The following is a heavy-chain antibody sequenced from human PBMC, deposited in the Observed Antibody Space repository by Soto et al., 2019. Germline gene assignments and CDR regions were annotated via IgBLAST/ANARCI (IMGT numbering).Heavy chain of an antibody. CDR3: ARDGYDGSGSPYPAF. J-gene: IGHJ4*02. CDR2: IYYLGST. V-gene: IGHV4-59*01. CDR1: GASMSEYF. D-gene: IGHD3-10*01. Sequence: SEPLSVTCSVSGASMSEYFWSWIRQSPGKGLEWIGYIYYLGSTDYNPSLKSRVTISVDTSKRQFSLRLTSVTAADTAVYYCARDGYDGSGSPYPAFWGPGTQVTVSS.